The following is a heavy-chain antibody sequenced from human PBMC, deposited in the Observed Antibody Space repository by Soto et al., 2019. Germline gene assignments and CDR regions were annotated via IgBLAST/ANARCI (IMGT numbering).Heavy chain of an antibody. D-gene: IGHD4-17*01. CDR2: ISGSGGST. V-gene: IGHV3-23*01. J-gene: IGHJ4*02. Sequence: GGSLRLSCAASGFTFSSYSMSWVRQAPGKGLEWVSAISGSGGSTYYADSVKGRFIISRDNSKNTLYLQMNSLRAEDTAVYYCASVSTVTTKASPDFDYWGQGTLVTVSS. CDR3: ASVSTVTTKASPDFDY. CDR1: GFTFSSYS.